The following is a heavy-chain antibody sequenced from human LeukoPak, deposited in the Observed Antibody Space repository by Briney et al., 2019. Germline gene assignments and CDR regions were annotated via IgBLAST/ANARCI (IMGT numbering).Heavy chain of an antibody. CDR3: ARDTYGSRFDY. J-gene: IGHJ4*02. CDR2: ISSSSSCI. V-gene: IGHV3-21*01. CDR1: GFTFSSYS. D-gene: IGHD3-10*01. Sequence: GGSLRLSCAASGFTFSSYSMNWVRQAPGKGLEWVSSISSSSSCIYYADSVKGRFTISRDNAKSSLYLQMNSLSAEDTAVYYCARDTYGSRFDYWGQGTLVTVSS.